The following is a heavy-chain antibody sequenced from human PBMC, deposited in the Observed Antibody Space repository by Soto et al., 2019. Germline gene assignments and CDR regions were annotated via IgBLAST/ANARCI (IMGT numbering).Heavy chain of an antibody. CDR1: GLSLRTTGVG. Sequence: QVTLKESGPTLVKPTQTLTLTCTFSGLSLRTTGVGVGWVRQPPGKALEWLALLYWDDDQRYSPSLRSRLTIAKDISEKQVVLTMTNMDTVDTATYYCVQSRCGGDCLEIYSSHAYNGLDVWGQGTTVTVSS. CDR3: VQSRCGGDCLEIYSSHAYNGLDV. D-gene: IGHD2-21*02. CDR2: LYWDDDQ. J-gene: IGHJ6*02. V-gene: IGHV2-5*02.